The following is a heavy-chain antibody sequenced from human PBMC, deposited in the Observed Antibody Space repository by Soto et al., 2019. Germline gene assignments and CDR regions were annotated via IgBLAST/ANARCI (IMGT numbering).Heavy chain of an antibody. Sequence: GASVKVSCKASGGTFSSYAISWVRQAPGQGLEWMGGIIPIFGTANYAQKFQGRVTITADESTSTAYMELSSLTSEGTAVYYCASEVDSGYAFGYWGQGTLVTVSS. CDR2: IIPIFGTA. CDR3: ASEVDSGYAFGY. CDR1: GGTFSSYA. V-gene: IGHV1-69*13. D-gene: IGHD5-12*01. J-gene: IGHJ4*02.